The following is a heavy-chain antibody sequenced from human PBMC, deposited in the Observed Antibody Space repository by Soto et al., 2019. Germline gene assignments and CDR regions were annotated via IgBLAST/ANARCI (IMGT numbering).Heavy chain of an antibody. J-gene: IGHJ4*02. CDR1: GFTFSSYG. D-gene: IGHD6-13*01. CDR3: AKDPKYSSSSQDPFDY. CDR2: ISYDGSNK. V-gene: IGHV3-30*18. Sequence: SLRLSCAASGFTFSSYGMHWVRQAPGKGLEWVAVISYDGSNKYYADSVKGRFTISRDNSKNTLYLQMNSLRAEDTAVYYCAKDPKYSSSSQDPFDYWGQGTLVTVSS.